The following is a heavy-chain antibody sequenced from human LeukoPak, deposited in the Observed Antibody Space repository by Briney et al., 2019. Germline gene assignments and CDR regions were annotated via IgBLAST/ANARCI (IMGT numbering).Heavy chain of an antibody. Sequence: PGGSLRLSCAASGFTFSSYSMNWVRQAPGKGLEWASSISSSSSYIYYADSVKGRFTISRDNAKNSLYLQMNSLRAEDTAVYYCAREKRSGAAAADRWGQGTLVTVSS. CDR1: GFTFSSYS. CDR3: AREKRSGAAAADR. J-gene: IGHJ5*02. CDR2: ISSSSSYI. D-gene: IGHD6-13*01. V-gene: IGHV3-21*01.